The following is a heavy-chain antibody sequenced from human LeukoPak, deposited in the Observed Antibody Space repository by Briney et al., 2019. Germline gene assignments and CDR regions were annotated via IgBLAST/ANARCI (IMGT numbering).Heavy chain of an antibody. Sequence: SVKVSCKASGGTFRYAISWVRQAPGQGLEWVGGIISIFGKANYAQRFQGRVTILADESTSTAYMELSSLRSEDTAVYYCARGGYSSGWPDAFDIWGQGTMVTVSS. CDR1: GGTFRYA. CDR3: ARGGYSSGWPDAFDI. J-gene: IGHJ3*02. V-gene: IGHV1-69*13. CDR2: IISIFGKA. D-gene: IGHD6-19*01.